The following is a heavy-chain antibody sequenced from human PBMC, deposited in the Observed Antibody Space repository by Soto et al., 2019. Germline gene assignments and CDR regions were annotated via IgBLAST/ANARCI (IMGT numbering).Heavy chain of an antibody. J-gene: IGHJ5*02. CDR1: GGSISSGGYY. D-gene: IGHD2-21*01. CDR3: QRDLGGDIYAAIDP. V-gene: IGHV4-31*03. Sequence: QVQLQESGPGLVKPSQTLSLTCTVSGGSISSGGYYWSWIRQHPGKGLEWIGYIYYSGSTYYDPYLKSRVTISVYTSKNQFFLNLRSVSASVTGVYYCQRDLGGDIYAAIDPWGQGTLVTVST. CDR2: IYYSGST.